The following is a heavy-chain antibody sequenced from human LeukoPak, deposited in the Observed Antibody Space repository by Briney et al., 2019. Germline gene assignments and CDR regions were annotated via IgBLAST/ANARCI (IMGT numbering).Heavy chain of an antibody. D-gene: IGHD6-13*01. CDR1: GFTVSSNY. V-gene: IGHV3-66*01. J-gene: IGHJ4*02. CDR2: IYSGGST. CDR3: ASPYSSRWYGLCY. Sequence: GGSLRLSCAASGFTVSSNYMSWVRQAPGKGLEWVSVIYSGGSTYYADSVKGRFTISRDNAKNSLYLQMNSLRAEGTAVYYCASPYSSRWYGLCYWGQGTLVTVSS.